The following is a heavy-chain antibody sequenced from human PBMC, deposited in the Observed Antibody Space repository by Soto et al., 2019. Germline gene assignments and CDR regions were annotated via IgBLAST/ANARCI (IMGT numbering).Heavy chain of an antibody. D-gene: IGHD6-19*01. V-gene: IGHV4-34*01. J-gene: IGHJ4*02. CDR1: GVSFSGYY. CDR3: ARGRGSSGWYGY. CDR2: INHSGST. Sequence: QVQLQQWGAGLLKPSETLSLTCAVYGVSFSGYYWSWIRQPPGKGLEWIGEINHSGSTNYNPSLKSRVTISVDTSKNQFSLKLSSVTAADTAVYYCARGRGSSGWYGYWGQGTLVTVSS.